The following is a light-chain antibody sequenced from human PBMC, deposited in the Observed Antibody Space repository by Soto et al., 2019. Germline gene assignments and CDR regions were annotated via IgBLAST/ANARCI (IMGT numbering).Light chain of an antibody. J-gene: IGKJ3*01. CDR3: QLYGTSPPFT. CDR1: QSVSDNY. V-gene: IGKV3-20*01. CDR2: GAS. Sequence: EIVLTQSPGTLSLSPGDRATLSCRASQSVSDNYLAWYKQRPGQAPRLLIYGASVRATGVADRFSGSGSGTDFNLTVIRLEPEDFAVYYCQLYGTSPPFTFGPGTRVDIK.